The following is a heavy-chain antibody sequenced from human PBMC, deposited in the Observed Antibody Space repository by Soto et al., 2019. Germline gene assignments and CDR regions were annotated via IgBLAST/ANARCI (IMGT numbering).Heavy chain of an antibody. V-gene: IGHV1-18*01. Sequence: ASVNVSCKTAGYSITRYGIGWVRQATGQGLEWMGWISAYNGNTNYAQKLQGRVTMTTDTSTSTAYMELRSLRSDDTAVYYCARDLFNYDSSGYYQPYYFDYWGQGTLVTVSS. J-gene: IGHJ4*02. CDR2: ISAYNGNT. D-gene: IGHD3-22*01. CDR3: ARDLFNYDSSGYYQPYYFDY. CDR1: GYSITRYG.